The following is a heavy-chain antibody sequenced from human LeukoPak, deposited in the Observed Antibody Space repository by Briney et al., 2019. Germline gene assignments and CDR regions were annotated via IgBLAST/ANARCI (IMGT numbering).Heavy chain of an antibody. CDR3: ARGGYTFGYDGY. CDR2: ISSSGNTI. V-gene: IGHV3-48*03. Sequence: PGGSLRLSCAASGFTFSSYEMNWVRQAPGKGLQWVSYISSSGNTIYYADSVKGRFTISRDNAKNSLYLQMNSLRAEDTAVYYCARGGYTFGYDGYWGQGTLVTVSS. D-gene: IGHD5-18*01. CDR1: GFTFSSYE. J-gene: IGHJ4*02.